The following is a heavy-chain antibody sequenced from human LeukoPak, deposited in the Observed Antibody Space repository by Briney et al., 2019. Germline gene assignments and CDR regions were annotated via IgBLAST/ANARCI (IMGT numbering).Heavy chain of an antibody. D-gene: IGHD4-17*01. V-gene: IGHV1-2*02. CDR2: INPNSGGT. J-gene: IGHJ4*02. CDR1: GYTFTGYY. Sequence: ASVNLSCKCSGYTFTGYYMHWVRQAPGQGLGLMGWINPNSGGTNYAQKFQGRVTMTRDTSISTAYMELSRLTSDDTAVYYCAKRLPYGAPFDYWGQGTLVTVSS. CDR3: AKRLPYGAPFDY.